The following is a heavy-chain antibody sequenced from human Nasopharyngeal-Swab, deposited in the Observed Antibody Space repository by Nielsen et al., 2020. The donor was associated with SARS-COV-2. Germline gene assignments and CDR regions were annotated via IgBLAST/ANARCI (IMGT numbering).Heavy chain of an antibody. V-gene: IGHV4-59*08. CDR2: IYYSGCT. Sequence: SETLSLTCTVSGGSISSYYWSWIRQPPGKGLEWIGYIYYSGCTNYNPSLKSRVTISVDTSKNQFSLKLSSVTAADTAVYYCARQENSYGLSYFDYWGQGTLVTVSS. CDR1: GGSISSYY. J-gene: IGHJ4*02. D-gene: IGHD5-18*01. CDR3: ARQENSYGLSYFDY.